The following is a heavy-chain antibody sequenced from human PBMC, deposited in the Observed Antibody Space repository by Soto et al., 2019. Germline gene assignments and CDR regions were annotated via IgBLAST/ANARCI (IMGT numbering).Heavy chain of an antibody. V-gene: IGHV1-18*01. J-gene: IGHJ6*03. D-gene: IGHD6-6*01. CDR1: GYTFTSYG. Sequence: QVQLVQSGAEVKKPGASVKVSCKASGYTFTSYGISWVRQAPGQGLEWMGWISAYNGNTNYGQKLQGRVTMTTDTSTSTAYMELRSLRSDDTAVYYCARVESIAARPRPNYYYIDVWGKGTTVTVSS. CDR3: ARVESIAARPRPNYYYIDV. CDR2: ISAYNGNT.